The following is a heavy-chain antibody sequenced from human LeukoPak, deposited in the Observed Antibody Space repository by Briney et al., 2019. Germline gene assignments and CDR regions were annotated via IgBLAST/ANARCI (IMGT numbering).Heavy chain of an antibody. CDR3: ARLANPSGYWD. CDR1: GFSVNTNY. J-gene: IGHJ4*02. CDR2: VYSSGAT. Sequence: GGSLRLSCAASGFSVNTNYMTWVRQAPGKGLECVSIVYSSGATFYTDSVKGRFTISRDSSKNTLYLQMNNLRPEDTAVYYCARLANPSGYWDWGQGTLVTVSS. V-gene: IGHV3-53*01. D-gene: IGHD3-22*01.